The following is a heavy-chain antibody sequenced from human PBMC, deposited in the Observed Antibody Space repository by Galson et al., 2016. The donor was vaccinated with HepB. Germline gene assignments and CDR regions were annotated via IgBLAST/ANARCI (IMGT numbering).Heavy chain of an antibody. CDR2: INQDGSEK. Sequence: SLRLSCAASGFTFSSYSMNWVRQAPGKGLEWVANINQDGSEKYYVDSVKGRFTISTDNAKKSLYLQMNNLRAEDTAIYYCARRTWAAARPDGFDIWGQGTMVTVSS. CDR1: GFTFSSYS. CDR3: ARRTWAAARPDGFDI. V-gene: IGHV3-7*01. J-gene: IGHJ3*02. D-gene: IGHD6-6*01.